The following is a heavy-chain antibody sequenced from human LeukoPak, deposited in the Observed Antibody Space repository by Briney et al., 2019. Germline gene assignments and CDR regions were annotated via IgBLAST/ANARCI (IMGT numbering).Heavy chain of an antibody. CDR3: ARTTGDSSGWYYFDY. CDR2: IYHSGST. V-gene: IGHV4-4*02. D-gene: IGHD6-19*01. CDR1: GGSISSSNW. J-gene: IGHJ4*02. Sequence: NPSETLSLTCAVSGGSISSSNWWSWVRQPPGKGLEWIGEIYHSGSTNYNPSLKSRVTISVDKSKNQFSLKLSSVTAADTAVYYCARTTGDSSGWYYFDYWGQGTLVTVSS.